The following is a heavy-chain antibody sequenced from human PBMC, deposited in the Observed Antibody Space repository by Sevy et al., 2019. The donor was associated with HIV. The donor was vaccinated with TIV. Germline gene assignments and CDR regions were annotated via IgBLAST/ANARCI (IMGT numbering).Heavy chain of an antibody. CDR3: AKDRSGGNSYDFWSGYSDY. CDR2: IRYDGSNK. J-gene: IGHJ4*02. V-gene: IGHV3-30*02. Sequence: GGSLRLSCAASGFTFSSYGMHWVRQAPGKGLEWVAFIRYDGSNKYYADSVKGRFTISRDNSKNTLYLQMNSLRAEDTAVYYCAKDRSGGNSYDFWSGYSDYWGQGTLVTVSS. CDR1: GFTFSSYG. D-gene: IGHD3-3*01.